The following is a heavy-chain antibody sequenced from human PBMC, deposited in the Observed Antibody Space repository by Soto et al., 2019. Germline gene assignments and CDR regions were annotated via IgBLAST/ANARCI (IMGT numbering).Heavy chain of an antibody. CDR3: ARVQSGGYSGYYSDYGMDV. V-gene: IGHV1-69*06. J-gene: IGHJ6*02. Sequence: GASVKVSCKASGCTFSSYAISWVRQAPGQGLEWMGGIIPIFGTANYAQKFQGRVTITADKSTSTAYMELSSLRSEDTAVYYCARVQSGGYSGYYSDYGMDVWGQGTTFTVSS. CDR2: IIPIFGTA. D-gene: IGHD1-26*01. CDR1: GCTFSSYA.